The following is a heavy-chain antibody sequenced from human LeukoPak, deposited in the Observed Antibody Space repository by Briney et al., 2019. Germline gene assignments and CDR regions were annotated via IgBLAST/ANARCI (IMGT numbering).Heavy chain of an antibody. J-gene: IGHJ4*02. CDR3: ARDATEVTRLDS. CDR1: AFTFSDYT. Sequence: GGSLRLSCSACAFTFSDYTMIWVRQAPGKGLEWVSCITTGSTYIYYADSVKGRFTISRDNAKNSLYLQIDSLRAEDTAVYYCARDATEVTRLDSWGQGTLVTVSS. D-gene: IGHD4-23*01. CDR2: ITTGSTYI. V-gene: IGHV3-21*01.